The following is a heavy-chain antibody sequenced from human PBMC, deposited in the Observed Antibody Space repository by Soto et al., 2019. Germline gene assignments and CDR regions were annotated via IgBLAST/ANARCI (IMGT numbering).Heavy chain of an antibody. CDR3: ATAVSHSYHYYYMDV. CDR2: ISAFNGNT. D-gene: IGHD2-8*01. V-gene: IGHV1-18*01. CDR1: GYTFTTYD. Sequence: QVQLVQSGAEVKKPGASVKVSCKASGYTFTTYDISWVRQAPGQGLEWMGWISAFNGNTNYAQKLQGRVTMTTDTSTSTAYMELRSLRSDDTAAYYCATAVSHSYHYYYMDVWGKGTTVTVSS. J-gene: IGHJ6*03.